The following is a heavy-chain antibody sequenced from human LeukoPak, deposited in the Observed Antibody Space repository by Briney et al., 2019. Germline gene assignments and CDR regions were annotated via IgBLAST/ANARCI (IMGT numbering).Heavy chain of an antibody. D-gene: IGHD2-21*02. J-gene: IGHJ4*02. Sequence: GGSLRLSCAASGFTFSSDWMSWVRQAPGRGPEWVANIKHDGSEKYYVDSVKGRFTISRDNAKSSLYLQMNSLRAEDTAVYYCARFRTWGDKAFDYWGQGTLVTVSS. CDR2: IKHDGSEK. CDR3: ARFRTWGDKAFDY. CDR1: GFTFSSDW. V-gene: IGHV3-7*01.